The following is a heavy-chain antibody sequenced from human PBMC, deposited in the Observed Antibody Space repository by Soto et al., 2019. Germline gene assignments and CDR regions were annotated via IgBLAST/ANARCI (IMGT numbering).Heavy chain of an antibody. Sequence: SETLSLTCTVSGASISSYYWSWIRQPPGKGLEWIGYIYYSGSTNYNPSLKSRVTISVDTSKNQFSLKLSSVTAADTAVYYCARFNWYFDLWGRGTLVTVPQ. V-gene: IGHV4-59*08. CDR1: GASISSYY. CDR2: IYYSGST. J-gene: IGHJ2*01. CDR3: ARFNWYFDL.